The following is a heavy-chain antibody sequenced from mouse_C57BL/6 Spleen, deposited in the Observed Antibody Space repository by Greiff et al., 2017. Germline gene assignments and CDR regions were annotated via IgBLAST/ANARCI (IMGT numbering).Heavy chain of an antibody. D-gene: IGHD2-2*01. CDR1: GYAFTNYL. Sequence: QVQLQQSGAELVRPGTSVKVSCKASGYAFTNYLIEWVKQRPGQGLEWIGVINPGSGGTNYNEKFKGKATLTADKSSSTAYMQLSSLTSEDSAVYFCARRGYDLYYAMTTGVKEPQSPSPQ. CDR3: ARRGYDLYYAMTT. J-gene: IGHJ4*01. CDR2: INPGSGGT. V-gene: IGHV1-54*01.